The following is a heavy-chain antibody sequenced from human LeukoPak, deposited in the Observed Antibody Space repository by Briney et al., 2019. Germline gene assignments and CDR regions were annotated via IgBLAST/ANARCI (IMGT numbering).Heavy chain of an antibody. J-gene: IGHJ6*03. CDR1: GGTFTSYT. CDR2: IIPILGIA. D-gene: IGHD5/OR15-5a*01. V-gene: IGHV1-69*02. Sequence: SVKVSCKASGGTFTSYTISWVRQAPGQGLEWMGRIIPILGIANYAQKFQGRVTITADKSTSTAYMALSSLRSEDTAVYYCASRLRTYYDYYYMDVWGKGTTVTVSS. CDR3: ASRLRTYYDYYYMDV.